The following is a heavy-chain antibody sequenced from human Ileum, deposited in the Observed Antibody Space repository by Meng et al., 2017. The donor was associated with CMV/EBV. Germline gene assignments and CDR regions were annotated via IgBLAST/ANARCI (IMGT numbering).Heavy chain of an antibody. CDR3: ASELGN. CDR2: IYTSGST. V-gene: IGHV4-61*02. J-gene: IGHJ4*02. Sequence: VVPQGSGPGLVKPSPPLSLTCAVSGGSINSGNSYCRWIRQPAGQGLDWIGRIYTSGSTEYNPSIKSRVTMSVDTSNNQFSLKLSSVTAEDTAVYYCASELGNWGQGTLVTVSS. CDR1: GGSINSGNSY.